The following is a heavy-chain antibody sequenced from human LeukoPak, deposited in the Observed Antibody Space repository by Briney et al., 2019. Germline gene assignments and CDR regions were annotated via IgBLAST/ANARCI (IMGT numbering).Heavy chain of an antibody. V-gene: IGHV1-69*13. Sequence: SVKVSCKASGGTFSSYAISWVRQAPGQGLEWMGGIIPIFGTANYAQKFQGRVTITADESTSTAYMELSSLRSEDTAVYYCAFGYSSSWYYFDYWGQGTLVIVSS. CDR2: IIPIFGTA. D-gene: IGHD6-13*01. CDR1: GGTFSSYA. CDR3: AFGYSSSWYYFDY. J-gene: IGHJ4*02.